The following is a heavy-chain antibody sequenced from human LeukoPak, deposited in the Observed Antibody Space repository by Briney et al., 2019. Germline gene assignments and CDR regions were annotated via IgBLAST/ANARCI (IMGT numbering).Heavy chain of an antibody. CDR2: IYYSGST. CDR1: GGSISSSSYY. J-gene: IGHJ4*02. V-gene: IGHV4-39*01. Sequence: SETLSLTCTVSGGSISSSSYYWGWIRQPPGKGLEWIGSIYYSGSTYYNPSLKSRVTISVDTSKNQFSLKLSSVTAADTAVYYCARHPYDSSGYYSCNVDYWGQGTLVTVSS. CDR3: ARHPYDSSGYYSCNVDY. D-gene: IGHD3-22*01.